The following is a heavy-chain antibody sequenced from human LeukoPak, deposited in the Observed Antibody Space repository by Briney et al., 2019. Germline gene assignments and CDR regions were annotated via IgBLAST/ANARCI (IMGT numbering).Heavy chain of an antibody. V-gene: IGHV4-34*01. CDR2: INHSGST. J-gene: IGHJ6*03. D-gene: IGHD3-10*01. Sequence: KPSETLSLTCAVYGGSFSGYYWSWIRQPPGKGLEWIGEINHSGSTNYNPSLKSRVTISVDTSKNQFSLKLTSVTAADTAVYYCARTKREGYYGSGSPRYYYYMDVWGKGTTVTVSS. CDR1: GGSFSGYY. CDR3: ARTKREGYYGSGSPRYYYYMDV.